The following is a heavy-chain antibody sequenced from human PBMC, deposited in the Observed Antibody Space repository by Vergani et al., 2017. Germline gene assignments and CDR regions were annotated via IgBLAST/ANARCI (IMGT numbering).Heavy chain of an antibody. CDR3: ARGEGIFSSGTDFDN. V-gene: IGHV3-7*04. Sequence: EVQLVESGGGLVQPGGSLRLSCAASGFTFSSYWMSWVRQAPGKGLEWVANIKQDGSEKYYVDSVKGRFTISRDNAKNSLYLQMNSLRAEDTAVYYCARGEGIFSSGTDFDNWGQGTLVTVSS. CDR2: IKQDGSEK. D-gene: IGHD3-22*01. CDR1: GFTFSSYW. J-gene: IGHJ4*02.